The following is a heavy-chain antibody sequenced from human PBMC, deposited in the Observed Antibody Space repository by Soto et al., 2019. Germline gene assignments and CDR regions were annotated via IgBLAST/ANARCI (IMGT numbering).Heavy chain of an antibody. Sequence: QVRLQESGPGLVKPSETLSLTCTVSGDSISGYYWSWIRQPPGKRPEWLGCIYSSGSTKYNPSLRSLVTLSIDTPRSQFSLRLNSVTAADTAVYYCARARYYGAKNDFWGQGTRVTVSS. V-gene: IGHV4-59*01. CDR2: IYSSGST. CDR1: GDSISGYY. J-gene: IGHJ4*02. CDR3: ARARYYGAKNDF. D-gene: IGHD1-26*01.